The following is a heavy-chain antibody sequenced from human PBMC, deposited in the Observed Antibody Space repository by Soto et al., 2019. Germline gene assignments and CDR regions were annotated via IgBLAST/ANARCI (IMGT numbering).Heavy chain of an antibody. CDR1: GFTFDDNA. CDR2: INWKSDI. Sequence: GGSLRLSCAVSGFTFDDNAMHWVRQAPEKGLEWVSGINWKSDIGYADSVKGRFTISRDNAENSLYLQMNSLRAEDTALYYCAISQGRGGRTTFIYWGHRPQVTVSS. V-gene: IGHV3-9*01. J-gene: IGHJ4*01. CDR3: AISQGRGGRTTFIY. D-gene: IGHD3-16*01.